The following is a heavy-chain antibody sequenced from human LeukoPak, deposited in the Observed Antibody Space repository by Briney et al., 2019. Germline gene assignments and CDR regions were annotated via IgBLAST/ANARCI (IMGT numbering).Heavy chain of an antibody. D-gene: IGHD6-19*01. J-gene: IGHJ5*02. CDR2: IYYSGST. CDR1: GGSISSSSYY. Sequence: PSETLSLTCTVSGGSISSSSYYWGWIRQPPGKGLEWIGSIYYSGSTYYNPSLKSRVTISVDTSKNQFSLKLSSVTAADTAVYYCARLWTVAGTSWGQGTLVTVSS. V-gene: IGHV4-39*01. CDR3: ARLWTVAGTS.